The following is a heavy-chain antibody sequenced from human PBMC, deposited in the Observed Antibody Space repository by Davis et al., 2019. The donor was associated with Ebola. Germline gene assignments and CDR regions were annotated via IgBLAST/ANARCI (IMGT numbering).Heavy chain of an antibody. CDR2: ISSSRSII. D-gene: IGHD3-22*01. Sequence: GESLKISCAASGFTFSSYSMNWVRQAPGKGLEWVSYISSSRSIIYYADSVKGRFTISRHNSKNTLYLQMNSLRAEDTAVYYCARHDSSGYYLLDFDYWGQGTLVTVSS. CDR3: ARHDSSGYYLLDFDY. V-gene: IGHV3-48*01. CDR1: GFTFSSYS. J-gene: IGHJ4*02.